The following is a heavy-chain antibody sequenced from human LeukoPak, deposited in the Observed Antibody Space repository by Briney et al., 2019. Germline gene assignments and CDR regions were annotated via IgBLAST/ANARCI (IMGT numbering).Heavy chain of an antibody. Sequence: PSETLSLTCTVSGGSISSSYWSWIRQPPGKGLEWIGYIYYSGSTNYNPSLKSRVTISVDTSKNQFSLKLSSVTAADTAVYYCASHLRFLEWLSTFDYWGQGTLVTVSS. CDR2: IYYSGST. V-gene: IGHV4-59*08. CDR3: ASHLRFLEWLSTFDY. D-gene: IGHD3-3*01. CDR1: GGSISSSY. J-gene: IGHJ4*02.